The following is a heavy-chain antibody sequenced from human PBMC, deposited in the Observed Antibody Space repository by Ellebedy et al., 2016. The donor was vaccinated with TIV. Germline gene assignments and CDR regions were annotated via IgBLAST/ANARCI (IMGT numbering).Heavy chain of an antibody. CDR2: IKQDGSEK. CDR1: GFTFSSYS. D-gene: IGHD6-19*01. V-gene: IGHV3-7*04. Sequence: GESLKISCAASGFTFSSYSMNWVRQAPGKGLEWVANIKQDGSEKYYVDAVKGRFTISRDNAKNSLYLQMNSLRAEDTAVYYCARARHIYRQWLVRDFDYWGQGTLVTVSS. CDR3: ARARHIYRQWLVRDFDY. J-gene: IGHJ4*02.